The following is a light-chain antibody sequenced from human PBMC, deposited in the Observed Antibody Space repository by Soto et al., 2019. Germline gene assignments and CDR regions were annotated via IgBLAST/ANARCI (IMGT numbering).Light chain of an antibody. Sequence: QSALTQPPSASGSPGQSVTISCTGTSSDVGGYNYVSWYQQHPGKAPKLMIYEVSKRPSGVPDRFSGSKSGNTASLTVSGLQAEDEADYDCSPYAGSNSLVVFGGGTKLTVL. CDR3: SPYAGSNSLVV. V-gene: IGLV2-8*01. CDR2: EVS. J-gene: IGLJ2*01. CDR1: SSDVGGYNY.